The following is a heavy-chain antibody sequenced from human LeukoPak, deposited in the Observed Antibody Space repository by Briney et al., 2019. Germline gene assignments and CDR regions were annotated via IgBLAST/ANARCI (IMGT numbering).Heavy chain of an antibody. CDR2: ISGSDDGT. D-gene: IGHD2-15*01. J-gene: IGHJ4*02. CDR1: GFTFSTYA. CDR3: AKSPVSSCRGSFCYPFDY. Sequence: GGSLRLSCAASGFTFSTYAMSWVRQIPGKGLEWVSAISGSDDGTYYADSGRGRFTIARDNSRNTLYLQMNTLRAEGTAVYFCAKSPVSSCRGSFCYPFDYWGQGNLVTVSS. V-gene: IGHV3-23*01.